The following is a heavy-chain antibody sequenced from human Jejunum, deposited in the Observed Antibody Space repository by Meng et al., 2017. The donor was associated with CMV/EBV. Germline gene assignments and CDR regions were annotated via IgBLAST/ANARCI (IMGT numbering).Heavy chain of an antibody. D-gene: IGHD1-26*01. CDR2: VSYIGST. CDR3: ARRWEGNTWFDY. CDR1: GGSISSYY. V-gene: IGHV4-59*01. Sequence: IVSGGSISSYYWSWIRQPPGKALEWIGYVSYIGSTSYNPSLNSRFTISVDTPKNQFSLKVTSVTAADTAVYFCARRWEGNTWFDYWGQGMLVTVSS. J-gene: IGHJ4*02.